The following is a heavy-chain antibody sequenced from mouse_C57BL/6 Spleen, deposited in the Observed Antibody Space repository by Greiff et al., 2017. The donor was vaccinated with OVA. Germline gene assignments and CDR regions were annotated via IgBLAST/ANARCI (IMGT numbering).Heavy chain of an antibody. J-gene: IGHJ2*01. CDR1: GFTFSSYG. D-gene: IGHD3-2*01. V-gene: IGHV5-6*01. CDR2: ISSGGSYT. Sequence: EVKLVESGGDLVKPGGSLKLSCAASGFTFSSYGMSWVRQTPDKRLEWVATISSGGSYTYYPDSVKGRFTISRDNAKNTLYLQMSSLKSEDTAMYYCARDSSFDYWGQGTTLTVSS. CDR3: ARDSSFDY.